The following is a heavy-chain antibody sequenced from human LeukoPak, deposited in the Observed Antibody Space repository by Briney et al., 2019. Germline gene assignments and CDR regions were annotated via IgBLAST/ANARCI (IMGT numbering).Heavy chain of an antibody. Sequence: GGSLRLSCAASGFTFSSHAMSWVRQAPGEGLEWVSAISGGGDNAYYADSVKGRFTISRDNSKNTLYLQMNSLRAEDTALYYCAKLTYYDFWSGYQYFQHWGQGTLVTVSS. CDR2: ISGGGDNA. V-gene: IGHV3-23*01. J-gene: IGHJ1*01. D-gene: IGHD3-3*01. CDR3: AKLTYYDFWSGYQYFQH. CDR1: GFTFSSHA.